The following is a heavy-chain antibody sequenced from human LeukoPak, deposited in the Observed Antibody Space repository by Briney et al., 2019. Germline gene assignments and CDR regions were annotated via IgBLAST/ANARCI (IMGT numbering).Heavy chain of an antibody. Sequence: PSETLSLTCTVSGGSISTYYWSWIRQPPGKGLEWIGHIYYSGSTNYNPSLKSRVSISADTSKNQFSLKLSSVTAADTAVYYCARVTAVAGFTNFDYWGQGTLVTVSS. D-gene: IGHD6-19*01. CDR2: IYYSGST. CDR3: ARVTAVAGFTNFDY. J-gene: IGHJ4*02. V-gene: IGHV4-59*01. CDR1: GGSISTYY.